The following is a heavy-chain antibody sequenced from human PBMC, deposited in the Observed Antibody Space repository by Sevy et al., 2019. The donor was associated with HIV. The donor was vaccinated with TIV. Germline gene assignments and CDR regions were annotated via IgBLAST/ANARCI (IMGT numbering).Heavy chain of an antibody. Sequence: GGSLRLSCAASGFTFSSYWMSWVRQAPGKGLEWVANIKQDGSEKYYVDSVKGRFTISRDNAKNSLYLQMNSLRAEDTALYYCARDRQFSSSPSSRARTIYYYYYMDVWGKGTTVTVSS. V-gene: IGHV3-7*03. J-gene: IGHJ6*03. D-gene: IGHD2-2*01. CDR2: IKQDGSEK. CDR3: ARDRQFSSSPSSRARTIYYYYYMDV. CDR1: GFTFSSYW.